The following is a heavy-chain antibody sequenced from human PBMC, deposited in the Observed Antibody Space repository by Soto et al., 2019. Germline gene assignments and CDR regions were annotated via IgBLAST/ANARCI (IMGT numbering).Heavy chain of an antibody. J-gene: IGHJ5*02. CDR3: ASLKLGYSTFDP. CDR2: IYYRGST. D-gene: IGHD5-18*01. Sequence: QVQLQESGPRLVKPSQTLSLTCTVSGGSISSGDYYWSWIRQPPGKGLGWLGYIYYRGSTYNIPSLKSRVTISVDTSKNQFSLKLSSVTAADTAVYYCASLKLGYSTFDPWGQGTLVTVSS. V-gene: IGHV4-30-4*01. CDR1: GGSISSGDYY.